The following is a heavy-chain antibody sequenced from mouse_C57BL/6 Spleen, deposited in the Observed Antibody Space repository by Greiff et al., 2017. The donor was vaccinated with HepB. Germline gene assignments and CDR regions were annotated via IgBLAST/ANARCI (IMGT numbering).Heavy chain of an antibody. Sequence: EVMLVESGAELVKPGASVKLSCTASGFNIKDYYMHWVKQRTEQGLEWIGRIDPEDGETKYAPKFQGKATITADTSSNTAYLQLSSLTSEDTAVYYCARYGSSYWYFDVWGTGTTVTVSS. CDR1: GFNIKDYY. CDR3: ARYGSSYWYFDV. V-gene: IGHV14-2*01. D-gene: IGHD1-1*01. J-gene: IGHJ1*03. CDR2: IDPEDGET.